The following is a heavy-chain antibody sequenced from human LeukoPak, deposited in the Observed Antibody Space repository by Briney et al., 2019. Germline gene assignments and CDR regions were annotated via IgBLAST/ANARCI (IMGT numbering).Heavy chain of an antibody. D-gene: IGHD6-13*01. J-gene: IGHJ6*02. V-gene: IGHV3-48*04. CDR2: ISSSSSTI. Sequence: GGSLRLSCAASGFTFSSYSMNWVRQAPGKGLEWVSYISSSSSTIYYADSVKGRFTISRDNAKNSLYLQMNSLRAEDTAVYYCARDRSSSWYERKFHYYYGMDVWGQGTTVTVSS. CDR3: ARDRSSSWYERKFHYYYGMDV. CDR1: GFTFSSYS.